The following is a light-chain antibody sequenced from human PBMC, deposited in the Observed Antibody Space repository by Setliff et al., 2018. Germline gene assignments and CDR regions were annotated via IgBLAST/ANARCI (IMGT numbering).Light chain of an antibody. V-gene: IGLV1-44*01. CDR2: SND. Sequence: QSVLTQPPSASGTPGQRVTISCSGSSSNIGSNTVNWYQQLPGTAPKVLIYSNDQRPSGVPDRFSGSKSGTSASLTISGLQAEDEADYYCSSYTSSSTFVFGTGTKVTVL. CDR1: SSNIGSNT. CDR3: SSYTSSSTFV. J-gene: IGLJ1*01.